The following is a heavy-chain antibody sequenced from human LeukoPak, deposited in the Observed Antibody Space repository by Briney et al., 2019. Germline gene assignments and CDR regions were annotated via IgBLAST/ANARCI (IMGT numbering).Heavy chain of an antibody. J-gene: IGHJ6*03. CDR1: GFTFSSYW. CDR3: ARGYGDYESYYYYYMDV. D-gene: IGHD4-17*01. CDR2: IKQDGSEK. V-gene: IGHV3-7*03. Sequence: GGSLRLSCAASGFTFSSYWMSWVRQAPGKGLEWVANIKQDGSEKYYVDSVKGRFTISRDNAKNSLYLQMNSLRAEDTAVYYCARGYGDYESYYYYYMDVWGKGTTVTVSS.